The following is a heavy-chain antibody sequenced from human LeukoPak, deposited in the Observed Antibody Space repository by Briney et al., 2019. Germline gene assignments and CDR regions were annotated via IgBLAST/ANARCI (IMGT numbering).Heavy chain of an antibody. CDR1: GFTFSSYG. D-gene: IGHD3-10*01. J-gene: IGHJ5*02. CDR3: AKVNYGSGSWDRNWFDP. Sequence: GRSLRLSCAASGFTFSSYGMHWVRQAPGKGLEWVAVISYDGSNKYYADSVKGRFTISRDNSKNTLYLQMNSLRAEDTAVYYCAKVNYGSGSWDRNWFDPWAREPWSPSPQ. CDR2: ISYDGSNK. V-gene: IGHV3-30*18.